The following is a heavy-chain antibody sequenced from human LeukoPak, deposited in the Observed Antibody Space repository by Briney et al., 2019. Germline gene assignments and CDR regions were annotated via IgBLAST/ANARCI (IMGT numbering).Heavy chain of an antibody. V-gene: IGHV1-69*13. CDR3: AREWRDGYNSIDYGMDV. Sequence: SVKVSCKASGGTFSSYAISWVRQAPGQGLEWMGGITPIFGTANYAQKFQGRVTITADESTSTAYMELSSLRSEDTAVYYCAREWRDGYNSIDYGMDVWGQGTTVTVSS. CDR2: ITPIFGTA. D-gene: IGHD5-24*01. CDR1: GGTFSSYA. J-gene: IGHJ6*02.